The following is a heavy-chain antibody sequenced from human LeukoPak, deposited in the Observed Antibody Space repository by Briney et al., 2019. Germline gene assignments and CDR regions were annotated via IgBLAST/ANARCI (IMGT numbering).Heavy chain of an antibody. V-gene: IGHV4-38-2*02. J-gene: IGHJ6*03. CDR2: IYHSGST. Sequence: PSETLSLTCAVSAYSISSGYYWGWIRQPPGKGLEWIGSIYHSGSTYYNPSLKSRVTISVDTSKNHFSLKLSSVTAADTAVYYCAREASYDFMTEYYYYHMDVWGKGTTVTVSS. CDR3: AREASYDFMTEYYYYHMDV. CDR1: AYSISSGYY. D-gene: IGHD3-9*01.